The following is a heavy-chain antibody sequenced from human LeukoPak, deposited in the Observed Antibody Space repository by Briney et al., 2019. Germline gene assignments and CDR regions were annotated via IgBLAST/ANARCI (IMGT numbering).Heavy chain of an antibody. V-gene: IGHV1-8*01. CDR2: MNPNCGNT. D-gene: IGHD3-9*01. J-gene: IGHJ4*02. CDR3: ARGPRGYFDWLPPGGPDY. Sequence: ASVKVSCKASGYTFTSYDNNWVRQATGQGHEWMGWMNPNCGNTGYARKFQGRVTMTRNTSISTAYMELSSLRSEDTAVYYCARGPRGYFDWLPPGGPDYWGQGTLVTVSS. CDR1: GYTFTSYD.